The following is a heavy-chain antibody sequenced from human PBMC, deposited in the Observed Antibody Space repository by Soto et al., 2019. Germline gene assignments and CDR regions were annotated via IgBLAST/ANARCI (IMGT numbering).Heavy chain of an antibody. CDR3: ARDYYGSGRPQTHYYAYGMDV. J-gene: IGHJ6*02. V-gene: IGHV3-33*01. CDR1: GLTFSSYG. CDR2: IWYDGSKK. Sequence: QVQLVESGGGVVQPGRSLRLSCAASGLTFSSYGMHWVRQAPGKGLEWVAVIWYDGSKKYYADSVKGRFTISRDNSKNTLYLQRNSLRAEDTAVYYCARDYYGSGRPQTHYYAYGMDVWGQGPTVTVSS. D-gene: IGHD3-10*01.